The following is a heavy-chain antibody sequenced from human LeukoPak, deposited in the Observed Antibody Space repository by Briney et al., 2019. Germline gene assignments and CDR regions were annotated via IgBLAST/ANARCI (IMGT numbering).Heavy chain of an antibody. CDR2: ISSNGGST. CDR3: ARDPTASLAGTYGMDV. CDR1: GFTFSSYA. D-gene: IGHD6-19*01. Sequence: GGSLRLSCAASGFTFSSYAMHWVRQAPGKGLEYVSAISSNGGSTYYANSVKGRFTISRDNSKNTLYLQMGNLRAEDMAVYYCARDPTASLAGTYGMDVWGQGTTVTVSS. V-gene: IGHV3-64*01. J-gene: IGHJ6*02.